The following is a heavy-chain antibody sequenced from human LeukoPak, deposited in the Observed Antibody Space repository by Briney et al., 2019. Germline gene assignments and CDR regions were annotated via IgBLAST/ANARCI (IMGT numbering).Heavy chain of an antibody. CDR1: GFTFSSCG. D-gene: IGHD3-3*01. V-gene: IGHV3-30*03. CDR2: ISYDGSNK. CDR3: ALLNNGITIFGG. J-gene: IGHJ4*02. Sequence: GRSLRLSCAASGFTFSSCGMHWVRQAPGKGPEWVAVISYDGSNKYYADSVKGRFTISRDNSKNTLYLQMNSLRAEDTAVYYCALLNNGITIFGGWGQGTLVTVSS.